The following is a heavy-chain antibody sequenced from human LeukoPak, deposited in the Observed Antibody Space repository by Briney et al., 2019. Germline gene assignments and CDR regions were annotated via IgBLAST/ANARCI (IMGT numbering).Heavy chain of an antibody. Sequence: MHXVRXXPGKGREXRGGFDPEDGETIYAQKFQGRVTMTEDTSTDTAYMELSSLRSDDTAVYYCATAIPDYDFWSGCVWGQGTLVTVSS. V-gene: IGHV1-24*01. CDR2: FDPEDGET. D-gene: IGHD3-3*01. J-gene: IGHJ4*02. CDR3: ATAIPDYDFWSGCV.